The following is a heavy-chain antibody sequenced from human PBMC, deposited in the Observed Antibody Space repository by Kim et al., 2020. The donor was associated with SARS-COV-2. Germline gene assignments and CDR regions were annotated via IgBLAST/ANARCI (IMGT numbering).Heavy chain of an antibody. J-gene: IGHJ6*03. Sequence: SVKVSCKASGGTFSSYAISWVRQAPGQGLEWMGGIIPIFGTANYAQKFQGRVTITADESTSTAYMELSSLRSEDTAVYYCARGGGITMVQGDLYYYYYYMDVWGKGTTVTVSS. D-gene: IGHD3-10*01. V-gene: IGHV1-69*13. CDR3: ARGGGITMVQGDLYYYYYYMDV. CDR2: IIPIFGTA. CDR1: GGTFSSYA.